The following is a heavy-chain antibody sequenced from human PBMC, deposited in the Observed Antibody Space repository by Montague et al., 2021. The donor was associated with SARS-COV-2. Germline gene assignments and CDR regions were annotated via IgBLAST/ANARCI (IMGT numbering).Heavy chain of an antibody. V-gene: IGHV4-39*07. CDR2: IYHTGST. J-gene: IGHJ4*02. Sequence: SETLSLTCSVFGGSISRSSYYWSWIRQPPGKGLEWVGNIYHTGSTYYNPSLKSRATIFVATSNSQFSLKLTSVTAADTAVYYCSLQLRYFDWRADYWGQGTTVSVSS. D-gene: IGHD3-9*01. CDR1: GGSISRSSYY. CDR3: SLQLRYFDWRADY.